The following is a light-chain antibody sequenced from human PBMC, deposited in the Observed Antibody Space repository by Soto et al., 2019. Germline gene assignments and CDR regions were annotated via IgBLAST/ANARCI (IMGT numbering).Light chain of an antibody. CDR2: EDD. CDR1: SSDDGSYNL. V-gene: IGLV2-23*01. Sequence: QSALTQPASVSGSPGQSITISCTGTSSDDGSYNLVSWYQQYPGKAPKLMIYEDDERPSGVSNRVSGSKSGNTASLTIAGLQAEDEADYYCYSYAGRSTSVFGGGTKLTVL. CDR3: YSYAGRSTSV. J-gene: IGLJ2*01.